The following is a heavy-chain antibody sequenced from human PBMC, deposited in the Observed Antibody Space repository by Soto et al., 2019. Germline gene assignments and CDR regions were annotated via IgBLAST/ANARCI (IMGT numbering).Heavy chain of an antibody. CDR2: VYHTGDT. V-gene: IGHV4-4*02. D-gene: IGHD2-21*02. CDR3: AREIVTAGGNNYFDP. Sequence: SETLSLTCGVSGGTVASSHWWSWVRQSPGRGLEWIGNVYHTGDTNFNPSLQSRVTISVDTSKHQFSLRLNSLPAADTAVYFCAREIVTAGGNNYFDPWGPGTLVTVSS. CDR1: GGTVASSHW. J-gene: IGHJ5*02.